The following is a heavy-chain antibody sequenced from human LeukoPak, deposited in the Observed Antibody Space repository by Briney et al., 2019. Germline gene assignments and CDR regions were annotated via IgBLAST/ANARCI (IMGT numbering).Heavy chain of an antibody. D-gene: IGHD3-16*01. CDR3: SRARGGGGLPCDY. Sequence: GGSLRLSCAASGFTVSNNSMSWVRQAPGTGLEWVSLIYSDGSTSYADSVRGRFTISRDNSKTTLYLHMNSLSAEDTGVYYCSRARGGGGLPCDYWGQGTLVTVSS. CDR1: GFTVSNNS. CDR2: IYSDGST. V-gene: IGHV3-53*01. J-gene: IGHJ4*02.